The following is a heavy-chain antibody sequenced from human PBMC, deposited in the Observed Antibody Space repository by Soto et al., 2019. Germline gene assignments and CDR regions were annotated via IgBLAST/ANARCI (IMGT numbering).Heavy chain of an antibody. CDR2: ISSSGSTA. J-gene: IGHJ4*02. D-gene: IGHD3-10*01. Sequence: GWSLRLACAASGFTFIRFELDWVRQAPGKGLEWISYISSSGSTAYYASSVEGRFTISRDNANNSVYLQMDSLRAEDTALYYCTRAAWFPYLSFYWGQGALVTVSS. CDR3: TRAAWFPYLSFY. V-gene: IGHV3-48*03. CDR1: GFTFIRFE.